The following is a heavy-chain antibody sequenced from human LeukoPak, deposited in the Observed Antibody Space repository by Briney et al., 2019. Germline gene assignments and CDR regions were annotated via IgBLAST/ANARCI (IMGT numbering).Heavy chain of an antibody. CDR2: IYTSGNT. J-gene: IGHJ3*02. CDR3: ARERGNLRGDAFDI. Sequence: SETLSLTCTVSGGSISNYYWTWIRQPAGKGLEWIGRIYTSGNTNYNPSLNSRVTMSVDTSKNQFSPKLSSVTAADTAVYYCARERGNLRGDAFDIWGQGTMVTVSS. CDR1: GGSISNYY. D-gene: IGHD1-26*01. V-gene: IGHV4-4*07.